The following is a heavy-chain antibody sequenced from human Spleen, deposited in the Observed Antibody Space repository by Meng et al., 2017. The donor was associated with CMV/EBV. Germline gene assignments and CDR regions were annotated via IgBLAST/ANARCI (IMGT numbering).Heavy chain of an antibody. CDR2: INTHRGST. CDR3: AIALYLYGGTGYFDS. V-gene: IGHV1-2*02. Sequence: ASVKVSCKTSGYTFTGYYIHWLRQAPGQGLEWMGWINTHRGSTNYAQKFQGRVTMTRDTSITTAYMELSRLTSDDTAVYYCAIALYLYGGTGYFDSWGQGTQVTVSS. CDR1: GYTFTGYY. D-gene: IGHD3-22*01. J-gene: IGHJ4*02.